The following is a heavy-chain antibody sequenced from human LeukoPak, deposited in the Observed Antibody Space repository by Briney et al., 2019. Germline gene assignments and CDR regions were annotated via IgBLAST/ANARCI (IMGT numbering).Heavy chain of an antibody. CDR3: ARSGYSSSSWYYYGMDV. V-gene: IGHV1-8*01. J-gene: IGHJ6*02. D-gene: IGHD6-6*01. Sequence: ASVKVSCKASGYTFTSYDINWVRQATGQGLEWMGWMNPNSGNTGYAQKFQGRVTMTRNTSISTAYMELSSLRSEDTAVYYCARSGYSSSSWYYYGMDVWGQGTTVTVSS. CDR1: GYTFTSYD. CDR2: MNPNSGNT.